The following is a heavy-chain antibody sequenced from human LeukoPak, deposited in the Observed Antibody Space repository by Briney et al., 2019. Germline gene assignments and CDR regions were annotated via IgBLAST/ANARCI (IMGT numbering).Heavy chain of an antibody. Sequence: SVKVSCKASGGTFSSYAISWVRQAPGQGLEWMGRIIPILGIANYAQKFQGRVTITADKSTSTAYMELSSLRSENTAVYYCASIIIDYYDSSGSMYHFDYWGQGTLVTVSS. CDR1: GGTFSSYA. CDR2: IIPILGIA. CDR3: ASIIIDYYDSSGSMYHFDY. V-gene: IGHV1-69*04. J-gene: IGHJ4*02. D-gene: IGHD3-22*01.